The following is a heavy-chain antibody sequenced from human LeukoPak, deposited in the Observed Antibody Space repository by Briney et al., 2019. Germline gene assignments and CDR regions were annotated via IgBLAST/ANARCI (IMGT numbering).Heavy chain of an antibody. D-gene: IGHD3-3*01. J-gene: IGHJ5*02. CDR2: MNPNSGNT. V-gene: IGHV1-8*02. CDR1: GYTFTGYY. CDR3: ARGFPTYITIFGVVISRYWFDP. Sequence: ASVKVSCKASGYTFTGYYMHWVRQATGQGLEWMGWMNPNSGNTGYAQKFQGRVTMTRNTSISTAYMELSSLRSEDTAVYYCARGFPTYITIFGVVISRYWFDPWGQGTLVTVSS.